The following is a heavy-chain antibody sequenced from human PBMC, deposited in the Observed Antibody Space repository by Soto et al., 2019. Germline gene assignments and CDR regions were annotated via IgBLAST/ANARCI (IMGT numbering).Heavy chain of an antibody. D-gene: IGHD4-4*01. V-gene: IGHV3-48*02. Sequence: RGGSLRLSCAASGFTFSSYSMNWVRQAQGKGLEWVSYISSSSSTIYYADSVKGRFTISRDNAKNSLYLQMNSLRDEDTAVYYCSCILQPFLNYGMDVWGQGTTVTVSS. CDR3: SCILQPFLNYGMDV. J-gene: IGHJ6*02. CDR1: GFTFSSYS. CDR2: ISSSSSTI.